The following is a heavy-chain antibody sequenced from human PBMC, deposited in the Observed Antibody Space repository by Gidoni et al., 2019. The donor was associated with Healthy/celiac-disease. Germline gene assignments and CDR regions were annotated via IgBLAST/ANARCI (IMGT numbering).Heavy chain of an antibody. CDR3: AKDASLFEY. Sequence: EVQLVESGGGLVQPGGSLSLSCSASGFTFSSYAMGWVRQAPGKGLEWVSGISGSGGSTYDADSMKGRLTISRDNSKNTLYLQMNSLRAEETAVYYCAKDASLFEYWGQGTLVTVSS. J-gene: IGHJ4*02. V-gene: IGHV3-23*04. CDR2: ISGSGGST. CDR1: GFTFSSYA.